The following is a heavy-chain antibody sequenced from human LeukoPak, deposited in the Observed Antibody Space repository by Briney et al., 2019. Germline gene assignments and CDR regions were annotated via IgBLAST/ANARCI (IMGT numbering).Heavy chain of an antibody. Sequence: PGGSLRLSCAASGFTFSTYAVNWVRQAPGKGLEWVSSISDSGGRTYYADSVKGRFTISRDNSKDTLYLQMNSLRAEDTAMYYCAKDPAGRNPPYYFHYWGQGTLVTVSS. D-gene: IGHD4-23*01. CDR1: GFTFSTYA. CDR3: AKDPAGRNPPYYFHY. J-gene: IGHJ4*02. CDR2: ISDSGGRT. V-gene: IGHV3-23*01.